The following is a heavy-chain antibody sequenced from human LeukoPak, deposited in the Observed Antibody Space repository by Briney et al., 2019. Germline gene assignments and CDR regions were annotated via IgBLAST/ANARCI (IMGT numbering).Heavy chain of an antibody. CDR1: EFTVSTNY. CDR2: IYSTGGK. V-gene: IGHV3-66*01. J-gene: IGHJ4*02. D-gene: IGHD6-19*01. Sequence: PGGSLRLSCAASEFTVSTNYMSWVRQAPGKGLEWVSIIYSTGGKYYADSVKGRFTISRDNSKHTLYLQMNSLRGEDTAVYYCARGSDGWFAFDYWGQGILVRVSS. CDR3: ARGSDGWFAFDY.